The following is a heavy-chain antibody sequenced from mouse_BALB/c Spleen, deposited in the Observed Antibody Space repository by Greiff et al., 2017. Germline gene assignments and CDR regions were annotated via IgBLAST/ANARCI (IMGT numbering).Heavy chain of an antibody. CDR3: AKNIGTAYYFDY. CDR1: GYSFTSYT. CDR2: INPSSGYT. D-gene: IGHD3-3*01. V-gene: IGHV1-4*01. J-gene: IGHJ2*01. Sequence: VQRVESGAELVRPGASVKMSCKASGYSFTSYTMYWVKQRPGQGLEWIGYINPSSGYTNYNQKFKDKATLTADKSSSTAYMQLSSLTSEDSAVYYCAKNIGTAYYFDYWGQGTTLTVSS.